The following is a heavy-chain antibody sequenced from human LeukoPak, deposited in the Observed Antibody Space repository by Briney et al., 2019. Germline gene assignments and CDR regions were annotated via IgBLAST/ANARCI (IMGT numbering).Heavy chain of an antibody. J-gene: IGHJ4*02. V-gene: IGHV4-4*07. D-gene: IGHD3-22*01. CDR3: ARATSGHYYYFDY. Sequence: SETLSLTCTVPGASISGYSWNWIRQPAGKGLEWIGRIYTSGSTKYNTSLKSRVTMSVDTSKNQFSLKLSSVTAADTAVYYCARATSGHYYYFDYWGQGTLVTVSS. CDR2: IYTSGST. CDR1: GASISGYS.